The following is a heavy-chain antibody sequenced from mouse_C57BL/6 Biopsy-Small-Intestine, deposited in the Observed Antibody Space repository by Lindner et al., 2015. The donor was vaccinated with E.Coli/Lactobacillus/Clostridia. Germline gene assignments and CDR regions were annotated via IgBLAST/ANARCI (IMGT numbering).Heavy chain of an antibody. Sequence: VQLQESGGDLVKPGGSLKLSCAASGFTFSSYGMSWVRQTPDKRLEWVATISSGGSYTYYPDSVKGRFTISRDNAKNTLYLQMSSLKSEDTAMYYCARRGGTTVVADYFDYVGPRHHSHSLL. J-gene: IGHJ2*01. CDR1: GFTFSSYG. CDR3: ARRGGTTVVADYFDY. V-gene: IGHV5-6*01. CDR2: ISSGGSYT. D-gene: IGHD1-1*01.